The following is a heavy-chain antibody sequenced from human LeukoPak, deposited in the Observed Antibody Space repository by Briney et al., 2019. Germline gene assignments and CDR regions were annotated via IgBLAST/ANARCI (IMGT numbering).Heavy chain of an antibody. CDR1: GYTFTSYD. CDR3: ARDAYRFGELSLPYYYYMDV. J-gene: IGHJ6*03. D-gene: IGHD3-10*01. V-gene: IGHV1-8*02. Sequence: ASVKVSCKASGYTFTSYDINWVRQATGQGLEWMGWMNPNSGNTGYAQKFQGRVTMTRDTSTSTVYMELSSLRSEDTAVYYCARDAYRFGELSLPYYYYMDVWGKGTTVTISS. CDR2: MNPNSGNT.